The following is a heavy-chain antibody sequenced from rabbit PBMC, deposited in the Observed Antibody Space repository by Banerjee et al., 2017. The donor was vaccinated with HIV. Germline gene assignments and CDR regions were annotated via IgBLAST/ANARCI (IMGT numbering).Heavy chain of an antibody. D-gene: IGHD3-1*01. V-gene: IGHV1S45*01. CDR2: INTGSGST. J-gene: IGHJ4*01. Sequence: EESGGDLVRPEGSLTLTCTASGFSFSSSYWIYWVRQAPGKGLEWIGYINTGSGSTGFASWAKGRFTISKTSSTTVTLQMTSLTAADTATYFCARSLTGDGYIFNLWGPGTLVTVS. CDR3: ARSLTGDGYIFNL. CDR1: GFSFSSSYW.